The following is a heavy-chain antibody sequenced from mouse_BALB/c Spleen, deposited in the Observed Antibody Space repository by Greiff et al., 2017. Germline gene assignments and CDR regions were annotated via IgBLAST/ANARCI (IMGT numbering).Heavy chain of an antibody. V-gene: IGHV1S135*01. Sequence: VQLQQSGPELMKPGASVKISCKASGYSFTSYYMHWVKQSHGKSLEWIGYIDPFNGGTSYNQKFKGKATLTVDKSSSTAYMHLSSLTSEDSAVYYCARSYDYGEDYWGQGTTLTVSS. CDR1: GYSFTSYY. CDR2: IDPFNGGT. CDR3: ARSYDYGEDY. D-gene: IGHD2-4*01. J-gene: IGHJ2*01.